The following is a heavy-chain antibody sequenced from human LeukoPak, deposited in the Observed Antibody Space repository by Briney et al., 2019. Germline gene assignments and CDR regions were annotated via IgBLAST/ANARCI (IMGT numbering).Heavy chain of an antibody. CDR2: ISGSGCST. J-gene: IGHJ6*04. Sequence: GGSLRLSCAASGFTFSSYAMSWVRQAPGKGLEWVSAISGSGCSTYYADSVKVRFTISRDNSKNTLYLQMNSLRAEDTAVYYCAKSAKSSHSTYSVVVPAAMRGDYYYYYGMDVWGKGTTVTVSS. CDR1: GFTFSSYA. V-gene: IGHV3-23*01. CDR3: AKSAKSSHSTYSVVVPAAMRGDYYYYYGMDV. D-gene: IGHD2-2*01.